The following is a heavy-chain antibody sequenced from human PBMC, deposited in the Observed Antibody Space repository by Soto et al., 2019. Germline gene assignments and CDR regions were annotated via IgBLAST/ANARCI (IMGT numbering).Heavy chain of an antibody. J-gene: IGHJ4*02. D-gene: IGHD4-17*01. CDR3: TYGDYFDY. V-gene: IGHV3-7*03. Sequence: GGSLRLSCAASGFTFSWYWMSWVRQAPGKGLEWVSNIKEGGSETYYVDSVKGRFTISRDNSKNTLYLQMNSLRAEDTAVYYCTYGDYFDYWGQGTLVTVSS. CDR1: GFTFSWYW. CDR2: IKEGGSET.